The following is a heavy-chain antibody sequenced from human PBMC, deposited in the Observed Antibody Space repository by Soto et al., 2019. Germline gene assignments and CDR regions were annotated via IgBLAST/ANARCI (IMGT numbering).Heavy chain of an antibody. CDR3: EGSWT. D-gene: IGHD5-12*01. V-gene: IGHV3-23*01. Sequence: EVQVLESGGDLVQPGGSLRFSCEASGFTIRNYAMSWVRQAPGKALEWVSGISGSSDRTYYADSVKGRFTISKDTSSNTLYLQMNSLRVEDTAVYHCEGSWTWGQGTMVTVSS. CDR1: GFTIRNYA. CDR2: ISGSSDRT. J-gene: IGHJ3*01.